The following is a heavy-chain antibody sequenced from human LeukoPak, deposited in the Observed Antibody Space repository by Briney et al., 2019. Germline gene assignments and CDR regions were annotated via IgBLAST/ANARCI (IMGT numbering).Heavy chain of an antibody. CDR2: ISSSGSTI. J-gene: IGHJ4*02. CDR3: ARDPGYSYGCDY. Sequence: GGSLRLSCAASGFTFSSYEMNWVRQAPGKGLEWVSYISSSGSTIYYADSVKGRFTISRDNSKNTLYLQMNSLRAEDTAVYYCARDPGYSYGCDYWGQGTLVTVSS. CDR1: GFTFSSYE. D-gene: IGHD5-18*01. V-gene: IGHV3-48*03.